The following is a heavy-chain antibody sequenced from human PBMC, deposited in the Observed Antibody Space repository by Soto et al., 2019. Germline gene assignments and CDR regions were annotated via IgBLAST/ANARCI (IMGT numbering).Heavy chain of an antibody. CDR3: AKGPGPGIAAAGKGYYYYGMDV. J-gene: IGHJ6*02. CDR1: GFTFSSYA. Sequence: PGGSLRLSCAASGFTFSSYAMSWVRQAPGKGLEWVSAISGSGGSTYYADSVKGRFTISRDNSKNTLYLQMNSLRSEDTAVYYCAKGPGPGIAAAGKGYYYYGMDVWGQGTTVTVS. V-gene: IGHV3-23*01. CDR2: ISGSGGST. D-gene: IGHD6-13*01.